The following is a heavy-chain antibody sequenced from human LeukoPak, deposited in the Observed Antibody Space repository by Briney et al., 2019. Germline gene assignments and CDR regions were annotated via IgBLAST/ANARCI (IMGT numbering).Heavy chain of an antibody. CDR3: AKVPLNSKWLLSYYYYGMDV. CDR2: ISGSGGST. J-gene: IGHJ6*02. D-gene: IGHD4-11*01. CDR1: GFTFSSYA. V-gene: IGHV3-23*01. Sequence: GGSLRLSCAASGFTFSSYAMSWVRQAPGKGLEWVSAISGSGGSTYYADSVKGRFTISRDNSKNTLYLQMNSLRAEDTAVYYCAKVPLNSKWLLSYYYYGMDVWGQGTTVTVSS.